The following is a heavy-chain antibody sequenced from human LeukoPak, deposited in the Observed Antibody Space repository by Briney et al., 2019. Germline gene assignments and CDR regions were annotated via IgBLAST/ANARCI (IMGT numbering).Heavy chain of an antibody. CDR2: ISSSSSTI. CDR3: ARKFGVVHQDTDAFDI. D-gene: IGHD3-3*01. J-gene: IGHJ3*02. V-gene: IGHV3-48*01. CDR1: GFTFSSYS. Sequence: PGGSLRLSCAASGFTFSSYSMNWVRQAPGKGLEWVSYISSSSSTIYYADSVKGRFTISRDNAKNSLYLQMNSLRAEDTAVYYCARKFGVVHQDTDAFDIWGQGTMVTVSS.